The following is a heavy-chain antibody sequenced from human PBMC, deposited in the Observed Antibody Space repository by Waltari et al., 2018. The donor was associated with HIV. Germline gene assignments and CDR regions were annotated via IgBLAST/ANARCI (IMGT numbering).Heavy chain of an antibody. CDR2: ISGSGNST. J-gene: IGHJ4*02. V-gene: IGHV3-23*01. CDR1: GVIFGCFP. CDR3: AKGDCNSPSCPFDF. D-gene: IGHD2-2*01. Sequence: EVQLLESGGGLIEPGGPLGLACVGSGVIFGCFPTSWVRAAPGKGLEWVSGISGSGNSTYYAGSVKGRFIISRDNSKNTVFLQMNSLRAEDTAVYYCAKGDCNSPSCPFDFWGQVTLVTVSS.